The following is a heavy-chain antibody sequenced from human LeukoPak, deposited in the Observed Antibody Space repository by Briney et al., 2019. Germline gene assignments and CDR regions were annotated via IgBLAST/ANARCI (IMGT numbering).Heavy chain of an antibody. CDR1: GFTFSNYA. CDR3: ARDVTLGNFDY. V-gene: IGHV3-21*01. J-gene: IGHJ4*02. CDR2: ISSSSSYI. Sequence: GGSLRLSCAASGFTFSNYAMSWVRQAPGKGLEWVSSISSSSSYIYYADSVKGRFTISRDNAKNSLYLQMNSLRAEDTAVYYCARDVTLGNFDYWGQGILVIVSS. D-gene: IGHD3-16*01.